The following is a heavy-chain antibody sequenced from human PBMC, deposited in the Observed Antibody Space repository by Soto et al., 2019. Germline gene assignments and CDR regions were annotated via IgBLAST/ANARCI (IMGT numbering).Heavy chain of an antibody. D-gene: IGHD6-6*01. CDR3: ARGSSIAGLYYGMDV. CDR1: GGSISSGGYY. J-gene: IGHJ6*02. CDR2: NYDTGIT. Sequence: QVQLQESGPGLVKPSQTLSLTCTVSGGSISSGGYYWTWIRQHPGKGLEWIGYNYDTGITYYNPSLEVRVTIAVDASKNQFSLKLSSVTAADAAVYYCARGSSIAGLYYGMDVWGQGTTVTVSS. V-gene: IGHV4-31*03.